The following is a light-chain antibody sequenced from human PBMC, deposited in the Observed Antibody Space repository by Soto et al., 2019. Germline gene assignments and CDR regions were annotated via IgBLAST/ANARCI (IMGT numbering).Light chain of an antibody. CDR2: GAS. J-gene: IGKJ5*01. V-gene: IGKV3-15*01. CDR1: QSISSK. Sequence: EIVMTQSPATLSVSPGERATLSCRASQSISSKLGWYQQRPGQAPRLLTYGASTRATGIPARFSGSGSGTEFTLTISSLQSEDSAVYYCQQYNSWTTITFGQGTRLEIK. CDR3: QQYNSWTTIT.